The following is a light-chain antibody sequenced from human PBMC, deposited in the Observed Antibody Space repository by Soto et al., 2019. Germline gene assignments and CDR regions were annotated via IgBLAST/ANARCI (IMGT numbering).Light chain of an antibody. J-gene: IGKJ4*01. CDR1: QSVGSK. CDR3: QQYNDWPPRRLT. Sequence: EVVMTQSPATLSVSPGERATLSCRASQSVGSKLAWYQQKPGQAPRLLIYGAFTRATDIPARFSGSGSGTEFTLTISSLQSEDLAVYYCQQYNDWPPRRLTFGGGTKVEIK. V-gene: IGKV3-15*01. CDR2: GAF.